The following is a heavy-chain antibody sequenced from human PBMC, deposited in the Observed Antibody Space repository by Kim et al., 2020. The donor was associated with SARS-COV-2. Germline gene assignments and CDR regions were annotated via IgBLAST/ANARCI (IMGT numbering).Heavy chain of an antibody. V-gene: IGHV3-53*01. CDR3: ARIAVVGWSGPDY. Sequence: GGSLRLSCAASGFTVSSNYMSWVRQAPGKGLEWVSVIYSDGSTYHADSVKGRFTISRDNSKNTLYLQMKSLRAEDTAVYYCARIAVVGWSGPDYWGQGTLVTVSS. CDR2: IYSDGST. D-gene: IGHD2-15*01. J-gene: IGHJ4*02. CDR1: GFTVSSNY.